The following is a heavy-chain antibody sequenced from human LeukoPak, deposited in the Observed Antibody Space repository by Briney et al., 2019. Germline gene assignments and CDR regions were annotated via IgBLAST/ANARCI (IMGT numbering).Heavy chain of an antibody. J-gene: IGHJ3*02. Sequence: PSETLSLTCIVSGGSFSSSYWSWIRQPPGKGLEWIAYIYSNGNTNSNPSLKSRVTIAVDTSQSQFPLKLSSVTAADTAVYYCARGLVGLTPHAGVFQIWGQGTKVTVSS. CDR1: GGSFSSSY. D-gene: IGHD1-26*01. CDR2: IYSNGNT. V-gene: IGHV4-59*01. CDR3: ARGLVGLTPHAGVFQI.